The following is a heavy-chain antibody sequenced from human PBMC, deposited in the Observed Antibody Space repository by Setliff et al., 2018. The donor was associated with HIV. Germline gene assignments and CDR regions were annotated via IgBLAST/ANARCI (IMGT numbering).Heavy chain of an antibody. V-gene: IGHV3-30*02. J-gene: IGHJ4*02. D-gene: IGHD6-19*01. Sequence: GGSLRLSCAASGFSFGSYGLHWVRQAPGKGLEWLTFIRYDGTNEYYADSVKGRFSISRDNSKNTVNLQMSSLIGEDTAVYYCAKDRYSTGWHLDHWGQGTPVTV. CDR1: GFSFGSYG. CDR3: AKDRYSTGWHLDH. CDR2: IRYDGTNE.